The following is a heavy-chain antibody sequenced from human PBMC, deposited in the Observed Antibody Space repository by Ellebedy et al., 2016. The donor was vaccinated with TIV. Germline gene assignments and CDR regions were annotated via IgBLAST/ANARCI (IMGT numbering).Heavy chain of an antibody. Sequence: GESLKISCAASGFTFSSYSINWVRQAPGKGLEWVSSISSSGSYIYYADSVKGRFTISRDNAKNSVHLQMNSLRAEDTAVYYCARGAMAAAGDDYWGQGTLVTVSS. CDR1: GFTFSSYS. V-gene: IGHV3-21*01. CDR2: ISSSGSYI. CDR3: ARGAMAAAGDDY. D-gene: IGHD6-13*01. J-gene: IGHJ4*02.